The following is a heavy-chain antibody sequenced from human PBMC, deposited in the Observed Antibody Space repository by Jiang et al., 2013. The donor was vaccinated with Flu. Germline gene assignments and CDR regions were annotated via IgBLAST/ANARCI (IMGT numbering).Heavy chain of an antibody. D-gene: IGHD1-26*01. CDR1: GGTFSSYT. Sequence: GAEVKKPGSSVKVSCKAPGGTFSSYTISWVRQAPGQGLEWMGRIIPILGIANYAQKFQGRVTITADKSTSTAYMELSSLRSEDTAVYYCARGGGRWELADYWGQGALVTVSS. CDR2: IIPILGIA. CDR3: ARGGGRWELADY. V-gene: IGHV1-69*02. J-gene: IGHJ4*02.